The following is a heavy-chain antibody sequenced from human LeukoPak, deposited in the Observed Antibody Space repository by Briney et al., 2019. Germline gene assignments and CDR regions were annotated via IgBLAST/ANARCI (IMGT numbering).Heavy chain of an antibody. D-gene: IGHD6-13*01. CDR3: AGSLPYGTTWYGRSDF. CDR2: IRQDGDTK. V-gene: IGHV3-7*03. Sequence: GGSLRLSCAASGFTFSSYWMHWVRQAPGKGLDWVANIRQDGDTKYYVDSVKGRFTISRDNAMNSLYLQMNSLRAEDTAIYYCAGSLPYGTTWYGRSDFWGQGTLVTVSS. CDR1: GFTFSSYW. J-gene: IGHJ4*02.